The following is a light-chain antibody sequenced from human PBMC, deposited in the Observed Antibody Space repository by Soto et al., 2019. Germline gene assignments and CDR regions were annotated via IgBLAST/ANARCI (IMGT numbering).Light chain of an antibody. V-gene: IGLV2-14*01. CDR2: DVS. J-gene: IGLJ2*01. CDR3: ISYTRSSTLDVV. CDR1: SSDVGGYNY. Sequence: QSALTQPASVSGSPGQSITISCTGTSSDVGGYNYVSWYQQHPGKAPKLMIYDVSNRPSGVSNRFSGSKSGNTASLTISGLQAEDEADYYCISYTRSSTLDVVFDGGTKLTVL.